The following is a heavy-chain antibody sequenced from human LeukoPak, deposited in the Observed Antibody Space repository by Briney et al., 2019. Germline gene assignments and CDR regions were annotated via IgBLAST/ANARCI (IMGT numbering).Heavy chain of an antibody. D-gene: IGHD3-16*01. Sequence: GGSLRLSCAASGFTFSTYSMNWARRAPGKGLEWVASINHNGNVNYYADSVKGRFTISRDNAKNSLYLQMSNLRAEDTAVYFCARGGGLDVWGQGATVTVSS. CDR1: GFTFSTYS. CDR3: ARGGGLDV. CDR2: INHNGNVN. J-gene: IGHJ6*02. V-gene: IGHV3-7*03.